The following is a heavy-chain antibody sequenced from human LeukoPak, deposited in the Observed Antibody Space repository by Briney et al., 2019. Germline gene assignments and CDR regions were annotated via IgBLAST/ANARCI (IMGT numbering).Heavy chain of an antibody. CDR3: ARGSGRIAANFDY. CDR2: ISTYNGNP. Sequence: ASVKVSCKASGYTFTTYGISWVRQAPGQGLELMGWISTYNGNPTYVQNLQGRVTMTTDTSTSTAYMELRSLRFDDTAVYYCARGSGRIAANFDYWGQGTLVTVSS. J-gene: IGHJ4*02. CDR1: GYTFTTYG. V-gene: IGHV1-18*01. D-gene: IGHD6-13*01.